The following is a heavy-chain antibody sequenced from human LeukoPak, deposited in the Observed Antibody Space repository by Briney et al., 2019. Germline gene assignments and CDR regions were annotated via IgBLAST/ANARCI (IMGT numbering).Heavy chain of an antibody. V-gene: IGHV3-23*01. CDR1: GFTFRSFA. J-gene: IGHJ4*02. Sequence: GGSLRLSCAASGFTFRSFAMNWVRQAPGKGLGWVSTISDSGRRTYYADSVKGRFTVSRDNSKNTLYLQMDSLRAEDTAVFYCAISLRGGYNSGHGDYWGLGTLVTVSS. CDR2: ISDSGRRT. D-gene: IGHD5-18*01. CDR3: AISLRGGYNSGHGDY.